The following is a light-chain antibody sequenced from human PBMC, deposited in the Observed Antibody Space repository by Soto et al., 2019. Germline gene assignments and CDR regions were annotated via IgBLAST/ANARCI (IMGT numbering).Light chain of an antibody. CDR3: SSDTTITSLDRV. J-gene: IGLJ1*01. V-gene: IGLV2-14*01. Sequence: QSALTQPASVSGSPGQSITISCTGTSSDVGGYKYVSWYQQHTGKAPKLMIYEVSNRPSGISNRFSGSKSGNTASLTISGLQAEDEADYYCSSDTTITSLDRVFGTGTKLTVL. CDR2: EVS. CDR1: SSDVGGYKY.